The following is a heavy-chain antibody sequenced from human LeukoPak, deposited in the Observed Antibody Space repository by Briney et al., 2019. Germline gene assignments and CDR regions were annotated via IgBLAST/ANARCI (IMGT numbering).Heavy chain of an antibody. CDR3: ARGPRLNYDILTGYYIGATYYFDY. CDR1: GGSISSYY. V-gene: IGHV4-59*01. CDR2: IYYSGST. Sequence: SSETLSLTCTVSGGSISSYYWSWIRQPPGKGLEWIGYIYYSGSTNYKPSLKSRVTISVDTSKNQFSLKLSSVTAADTAVYYCARGPRLNYDILTGYYIGATYYFDYWGQGTLVTVSS. J-gene: IGHJ4*02. D-gene: IGHD3-9*01.